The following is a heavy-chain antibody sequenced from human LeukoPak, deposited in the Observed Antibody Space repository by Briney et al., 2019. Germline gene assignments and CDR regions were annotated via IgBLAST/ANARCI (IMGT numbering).Heavy chain of an antibody. J-gene: IGHJ5*02. CDR3: ARDILGCCSGGSCAGFDP. Sequence: ASVKDSCKASGYTFTSYGISWVRQAPGQGLERMGWIRAYNGNTNYAQKLQGRVTMTTDTSTSTAYMELKSLRSDDTAVYYCARDILGCCSGGSCAGFDPWGQGTLVTVSS. V-gene: IGHV1-18*01. CDR1: GYTFTSYG. CDR2: IRAYNGNT. D-gene: IGHD2-15*01.